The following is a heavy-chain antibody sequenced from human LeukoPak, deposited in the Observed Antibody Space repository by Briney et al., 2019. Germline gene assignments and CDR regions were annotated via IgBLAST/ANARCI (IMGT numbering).Heavy chain of an antibody. CDR1: GYTFTTYD. V-gene: IGHV1-8*03. D-gene: IGHD3-3*01. CDR2: MNPNSGNT. J-gene: IGHJ4*02. CDR3: ATRSLRFLEWLLGV. Sequence: ASVKVSCKASGYTFTTYDITWVRQATGQGLEWMGWMNPNSGNTAYAQKFQGRVTITRNTSISTAYMELSSLRSEDTAVYYCATRSLRFLEWLLGVWGQGPLVTVSS.